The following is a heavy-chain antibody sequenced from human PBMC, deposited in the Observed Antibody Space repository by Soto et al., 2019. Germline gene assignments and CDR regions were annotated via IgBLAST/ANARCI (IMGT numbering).Heavy chain of an antibody. CDR2: IYPGDSGT. V-gene: IGHV5-51*01. CDR1: GYSFPNYW. J-gene: IGHJ4*02. D-gene: IGHD2-2*01. Sequence: GESLKISCEGSGYSFPNYWIGWVRQMPGKGLEWMGFIYPGDSGTKYNPSFQGQVTISVDKSLRTAYLQWSGLKASDTAMYYGVREYTSSLAFDYWGQGTLVTVSS. CDR3: VREYTSSLAFDY.